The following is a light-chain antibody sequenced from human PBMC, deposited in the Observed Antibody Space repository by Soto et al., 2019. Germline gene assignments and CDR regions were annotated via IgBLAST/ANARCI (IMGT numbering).Light chain of an antibody. CDR2: RAS. Sequence: DIQMTQSPSTLSASVGDRVIITCRASQSISNWLAWYQQKPGKAPKLLIYRASNLENGVPSRFSGSGSGTEFTLTISSLQPDDFATYYCQQYNTYSGTFGQGTKVEIK. J-gene: IGKJ1*01. CDR3: QQYNTYSGT. V-gene: IGKV1-5*03. CDR1: QSISNW.